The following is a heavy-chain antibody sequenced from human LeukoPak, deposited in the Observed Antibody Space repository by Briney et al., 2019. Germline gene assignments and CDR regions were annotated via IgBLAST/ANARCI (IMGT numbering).Heavy chain of an antibody. J-gene: IGHJ5*02. V-gene: IGHV4-30-4*01. CDR3: ARRRAEGGSNGHYNWFDP. CDR1: GGSISSGDYY. D-gene: IGHD6-13*01. CDR2: IYYSGST. Sequence: SQTLSLTCTVSGGSISSGDYYWSWIRQPPGKGLEWIGYIYYSGSTHYNPSLKSRVTISVDTSKNQFSLKLSSVTAADTAVYYCARRRAEGGSNGHYNWFDPWGQGILVTVSS.